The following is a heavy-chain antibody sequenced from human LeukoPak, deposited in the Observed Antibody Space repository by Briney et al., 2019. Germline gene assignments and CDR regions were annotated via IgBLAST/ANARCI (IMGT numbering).Heavy chain of an antibody. V-gene: IGHV3-23*01. Sequence: GGSLRLSCAASGFTFSSYAMSWVRQAPGKGLEWVSAISGSGGSTYYADSVKGRFTISRDNSKNTLYLQMNSLRAEDTAVYYCAETDYDSSGLYYYYYMDVWGKGTTVTVSS. CDR2: ISGSGGST. CDR3: AETDYDSSGLYYYYYMDV. J-gene: IGHJ6*03. D-gene: IGHD3-22*01. CDR1: GFTFSSYA.